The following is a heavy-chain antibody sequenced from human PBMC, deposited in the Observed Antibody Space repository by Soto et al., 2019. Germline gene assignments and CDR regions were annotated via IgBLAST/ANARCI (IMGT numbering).Heavy chain of an antibody. CDR2: MRHSGGT. V-gene: IGHV4-34*01. CDR3: ARVERGTATTVVDAFDI. J-gene: IGHJ3*02. CDR1: GGFVTSGSYY. Sequence: QVQLQQWGAGLLKPSETLSLTCAVYGGFVTSGSYYWSWIRQPPGKGLEWIGEMRHSGGTHFNPSLKSRVTISVYTSKNQFTLKMSSVTAADTALYYCARVERGTATTVVDAFDIWGPGTMVTVSS. D-gene: IGHD1-1*01.